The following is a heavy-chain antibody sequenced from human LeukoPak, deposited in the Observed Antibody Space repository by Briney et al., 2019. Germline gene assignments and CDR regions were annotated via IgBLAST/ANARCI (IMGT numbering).Heavy chain of an antibody. V-gene: IGHV3-66*01. CDR2: IYSGGST. CDR1: GFTVSSNY. CDR3: ARDPSIAAAGTLSGRDY. D-gene: IGHD6-13*01. Sequence: GRSLRLSCAASGFTVSSNYMSWVRQAPGKGLEWVSVIYSGGSTYYADSVKGRFTISRDNSKNTLYLQMNSLRAEDTAVYYCARDPSIAAAGTLSGRDYWGQGTLVTVSS. J-gene: IGHJ4*02.